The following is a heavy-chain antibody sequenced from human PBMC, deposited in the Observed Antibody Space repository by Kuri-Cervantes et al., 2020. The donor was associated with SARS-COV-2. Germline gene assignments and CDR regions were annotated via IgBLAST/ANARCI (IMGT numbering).Heavy chain of an antibody. CDR1: GFTFSSYA. J-gene: IGHJ4*02. V-gene: IGHV3-23*01. CDR2: ISGSGGST. CDR3: RGVTTPYYFDY. Sequence: GGSLRLSCAASGFTFSSYAMSWVRQAPGKGLEWVSAISGSGGSTYYADSVKGRFTISRDNSKNTLYLQMNSLRAEDTAVYYCRGVTTPYYFDYWGQGTLVTVSS. D-gene: IGHD4-17*01.